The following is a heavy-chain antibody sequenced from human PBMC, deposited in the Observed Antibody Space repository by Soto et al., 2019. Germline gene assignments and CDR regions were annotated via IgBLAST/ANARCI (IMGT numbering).Heavy chain of an antibody. CDR2: IYSGGST. Sequence: EVQLVESGGGLIQPGGSLRLSCAASGFTVSSNYMSWVRQAPGKGLEWVSVIYSGGSTYYADSVKGRFTISRDNSKNTLYLQMNGLRAEDTAVYYCARVELLWLGYDYGMDVWGQGTTVTVSS. D-gene: IGHD3-10*01. CDR3: ARVELLWLGYDYGMDV. CDR1: GFTVSSNY. J-gene: IGHJ6*02. V-gene: IGHV3-53*01.